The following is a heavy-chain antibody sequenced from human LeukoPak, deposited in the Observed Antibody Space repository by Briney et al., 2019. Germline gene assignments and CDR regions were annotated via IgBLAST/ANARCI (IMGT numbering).Heavy chain of an antibody. CDR3: ARHQERSSSFLGRTFDY. J-gene: IGHJ4*02. D-gene: IGHD6-13*01. Sequence: SETLSLTCTVSGGSISSYYWSWIRQPPGKGLEWIGYIYYSGSTNYNPSLKSRVTISVDTSKNQFSLKLSSVTAADTAVYYCARHQERSSSFLGRTFDYWGQGTLVTVSS. CDR1: GGSISSYY. V-gene: IGHV4-59*01. CDR2: IYYSGST.